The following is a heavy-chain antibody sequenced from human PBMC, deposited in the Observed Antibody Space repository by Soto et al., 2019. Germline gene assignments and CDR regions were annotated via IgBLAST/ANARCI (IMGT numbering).Heavy chain of an antibody. D-gene: IGHD3-3*01. CDR1: GYPFDTYG. J-gene: IGHJ5*02. CDR3: ARDPHEFWNSYFFDL. Sequence: GASVKVSCKASGYPFDTYGINWVRQAPGQRPEWMGWISAYNGQTDYAQNFQGRVTMATDTSTNTAYMELRNLRSDDTAVYYCARDPHEFWNSYFFDLWGPGTLVTVSS. CDR2: ISAYNGQT. V-gene: IGHV1-18*01.